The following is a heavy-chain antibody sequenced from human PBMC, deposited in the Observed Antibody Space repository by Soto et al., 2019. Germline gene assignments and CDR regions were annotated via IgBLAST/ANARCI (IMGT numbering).Heavy chain of an antibody. J-gene: IGHJ6*02. CDR2: ISGYNGNT. V-gene: IGHV1-18*04. D-gene: IGHD2-21*01. CDR1: GYTFSGYS. CDR3: ARDVFCGGAPACPDMDV. Sequence: ASVKVSCKASGYTFSGYSITWVRQAPGQGLEWMGRISGYNGNTNYARTLRGRLTLTTDTSMSTAYMELRSLTSDDTAVYYCARDVFCGGAPACPDMDVWGQGTTVTVSS.